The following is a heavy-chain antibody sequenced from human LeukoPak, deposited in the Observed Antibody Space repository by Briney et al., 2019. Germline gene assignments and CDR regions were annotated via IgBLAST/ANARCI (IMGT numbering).Heavy chain of an antibody. Sequence: GGSLRLSCAASGFTFDDYVMHWVRQAPGKGLEWVSGIGWNSGSIGYADSVKGRFTISRDNAKNSLYLQMNSLRAEDTALYYCAKDDDYCSSTSCYGAGLDPWGQGTLVTVSS. CDR2: IGWNSGSI. V-gene: IGHV3-9*01. J-gene: IGHJ5*02. CDR1: GFTFDDYV. CDR3: AKDDDYCSSTSCYGAGLDP. D-gene: IGHD2-2*01.